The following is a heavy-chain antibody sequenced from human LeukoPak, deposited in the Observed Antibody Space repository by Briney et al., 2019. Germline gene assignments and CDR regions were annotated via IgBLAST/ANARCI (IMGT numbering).Heavy chain of an antibody. D-gene: IGHD1-26*01. J-gene: IGHJ3*02. Sequence: GASVKVSCKASGYTFTSYGVSWVRQAPGQGLEWMGWINPNSGGTNYAQKFQGRVTMTRDTSISTAYMELSRLRSDDTAVYYCARDWAQWERYDAFDIWGQGTMVTVSS. V-gene: IGHV1-2*02. CDR1: GYTFTSYG. CDR3: ARDWAQWERYDAFDI. CDR2: INPNSGGT.